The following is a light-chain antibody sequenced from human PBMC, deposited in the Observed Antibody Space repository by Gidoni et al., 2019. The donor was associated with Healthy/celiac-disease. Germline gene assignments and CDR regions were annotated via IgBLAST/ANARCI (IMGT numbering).Light chain of an antibody. V-gene: IGLV1-44*01. CDR1: SSNIGSNT. Sequence: QSVLTQPPSAPGTPGQRVTISCSGSSSNIGSNTVNWYQQLPGTAPKLLIYSNNQRPSGVPDRFSGSKSGTSASLAISGLQSEDEADYYCAAWDDSLNGQVVFGGGTKLTVL. J-gene: IGLJ2*01. CDR3: AAWDDSLNGQVV. CDR2: SNN.